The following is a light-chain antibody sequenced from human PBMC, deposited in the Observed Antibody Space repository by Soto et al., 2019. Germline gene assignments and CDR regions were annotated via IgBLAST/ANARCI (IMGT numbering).Light chain of an antibody. CDR3: QQYGSSLPWT. CDR2: GAS. V-gene: IGKV3-20*01. CDR1: QSVSSTY. J-gene: IGKJ1*01. Sequence: VLTQSPGTLSLSPGERATLSCRASQSVSSTYLAWYQQKPGQAPRLLIYGASSRATDIPDRFSGSGSGTDFTLTISRLEPEDFAVYYCQQYGSSLPWTFGQGTKVDIK.